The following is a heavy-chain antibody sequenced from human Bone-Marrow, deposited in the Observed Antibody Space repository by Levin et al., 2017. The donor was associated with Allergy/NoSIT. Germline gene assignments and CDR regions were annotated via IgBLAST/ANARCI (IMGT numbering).Heavy chain of an antibody. CDR2: ITWNSGNK. CDR1: GFSFDENA. D-gene: IGHD3-3*02. Sequence: WSLRLSCEGSGFSFDENAMHWVRQAPGKGLEWVSGITWNSGNKAYADSVKGRFTISRDNAKNSLYLQIHSLRGDDTALYYCVRDRQTIFGVADSFDVWGQGTMVTVSS. CDR3: VRDRQTIFGVADSFDV. J-gene: IGHJ3*01. V-gene: IGHV3-9*01.